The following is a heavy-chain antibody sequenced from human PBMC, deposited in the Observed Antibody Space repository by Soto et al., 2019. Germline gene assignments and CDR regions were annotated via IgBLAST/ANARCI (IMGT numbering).Heavy chain of an antibody. V-gene: IGHV1-8*02. J-gene: IGHJ4*02. CDR2: MNPDSGHA. CDR3: ARRPHCSGGICYYGLDN. CDR1: GYTFTGYY. Sequence: GASVKVSCKASGYTFTGYYMHWVRQAPGQGLEWMGWMNPDSGHAAYAQKFQGRVTLTTSTSTSTVYMEMRSLGSEDTAVYYCARRPHCSGGICYYGLDNWGQGTLVTVSS. D-gene: IGHD2-15*01.